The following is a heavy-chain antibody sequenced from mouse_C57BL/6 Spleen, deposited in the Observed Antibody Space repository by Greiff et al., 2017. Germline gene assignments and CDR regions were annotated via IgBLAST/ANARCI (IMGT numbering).Heavy chain of an antibody. J-gene: IGHJ2*01. D-gene: IGHD2-4*01. CDR1: GYTFTSYW. Sequence: QVQLQQPGAELVKPGASVKLSCKASGYTFTSYWMQWVKQRPGQGLEWIGRIDPSDSYTNYNQKFKGRATLTVDTSSSTAYLQLSSLTSEDSAVYYCARGDCDRYFDYWGQGTTLTVSS. CDR2: IDPSDSYT. CDR3: ARGDCDRYFDY. V-gene: IGHV1-50*01.